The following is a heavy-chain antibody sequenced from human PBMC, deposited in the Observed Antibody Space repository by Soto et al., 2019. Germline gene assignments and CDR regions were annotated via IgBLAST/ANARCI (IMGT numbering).Heavy chain of an antibody. J-gene: IGHJ4*02. D-gene: IGHD1-26*01. CDR1: GYTFTGYY. CDR2: INPNSGGT. Sequence: ASVKVSCKASGYTFTGYYMHWVRQAPGQGLEWMGWINPNSGGTNYAQKFQGRVTMTRDTSISTAYMELSRLRSDDTAVYYCARVQAIVGARPFDYCGQGSPVTVSS. CDR3: ARVQAIVGARPFDY. V-gene: IGHV1-2*02.